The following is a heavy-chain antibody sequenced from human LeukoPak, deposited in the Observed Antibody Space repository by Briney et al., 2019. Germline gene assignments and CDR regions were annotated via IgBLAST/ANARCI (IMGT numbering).Heavy chain of an antibody. D-gene: IGHD3-22*01. CDR3: ARSPRLYYYDSSGYRPYYFTT. CDR2: INPTGGT. CDR1: GYTFTDYY. J-gene: IGHJ4*02. Sequence: APVKVSCKASGYTFTDYYIHWVRQAPGQGLEWMGWINPTGGTNYALRFQGRVTMTRDTSISTAYMELSRLTSDDTAVYYCARSPRLYYYDSSGYRPYYFTTGAREPWSPSPQ. V-gene: IGHV1-2*02.